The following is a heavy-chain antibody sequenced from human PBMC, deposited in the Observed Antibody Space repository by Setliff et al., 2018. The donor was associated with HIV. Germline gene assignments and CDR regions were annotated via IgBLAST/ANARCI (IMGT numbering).Heavy chain of an antibody. CDR1: GYTFTAYG. Sequence: GASVKVSCKPSGYTFTAYGLGWVRQAPGQGLEWMGWISTYSDETSYAQRLQGRVTMTTDTSTNTAYMELRSLRSDDTAVYYCARGYGAFDIWGQGTMVTVSS. J-gene: IGHJ3*02. CDR3: ARGYGAFDI. V-gene: IGHV1-18*01. D-gene: IGHD4-17*01. CDR2: ISTYSDET.